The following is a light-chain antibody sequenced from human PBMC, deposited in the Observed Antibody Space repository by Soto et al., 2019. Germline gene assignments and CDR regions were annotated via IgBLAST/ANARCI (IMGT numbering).Light chain of an antibody. Sequence: EIGLTPSPGTLSLSPGERATLSFRASQSVSSSYLAWYQQKPGQAPRLLIYGASSRATGIPDRFSGSGSGTDFTLTISRLEPEDFAVYYCQQYGSSSWTFGQGTKVDIK. J-gene: IGKJ1*01. CDR3: QQYGSSSWT. CDR1: QSVSSSY. V-gene: IGKV3-20*01. CDR2: GAS.